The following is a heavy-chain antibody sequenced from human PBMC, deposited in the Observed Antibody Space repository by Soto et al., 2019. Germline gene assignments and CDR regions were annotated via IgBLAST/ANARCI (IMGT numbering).Heavy chain of an antibody. V-gene: IGHV5-10-1*01. Sequence: GESLKISCKGSGCSFTSYWISWVRQMPGKGLEWMGRIDHSDSYTNYSPSFQGHVTISADKSISTAYLQWRSLKASDTAMYDCARLDGSGSYYPSRGYYYGMDVWGQGTTVTVSS. CDR2: IDHSDSYT. J-gene: IGHJ6*02. CDR3: ARLDGSGSYYPSRGYYYGMDV. D-gene: IGHD3-10*01. CDR1: GCSFTSYW.